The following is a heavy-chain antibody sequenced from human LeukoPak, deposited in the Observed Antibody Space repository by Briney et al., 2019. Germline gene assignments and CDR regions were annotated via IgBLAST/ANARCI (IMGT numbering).Heavy chain of an antibody. V-gene: IGHV3-9*01. Sequence: GGSLRLSCAASGFTFDGYAMHWVRQAPGKGLEWVSGISWNSGSIGYADSVKGRFTISRDNAKNSLYLQTNSLRAEDTALYYCAKAGSTIYYYGMDVWGQGTTVTVSS. CDR2: ISWNSGSI. CDR1: GFTFDGYA. CDR3: AKAGSTIYYYGMDV. J-gene: IGHJ6*02. D-gene: IGHD2-2*01.